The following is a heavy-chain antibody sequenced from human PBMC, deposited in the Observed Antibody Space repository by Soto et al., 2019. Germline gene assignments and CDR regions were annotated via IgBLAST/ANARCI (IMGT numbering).Heavy chain of an antibody. J-gene: IGHJ6*02. CDR3: ARRHDSSSWLYYYYGMDV. CDR1: GFPFISYA. V-gene: IGHV3-23*01. Sequence: HPGESLRLSCAASGFPFISYAMSWVRKAPGKGLEWVSAISGSGGSTYYADSVKGRFTISRDNSKNTLYLQMNSLRAEDTAVYYCARRHDSSSWLYYYYGMDVWGQGTTVTVAS. CDR2: ISGSGGST. D-gene: IGHD6-13*01.